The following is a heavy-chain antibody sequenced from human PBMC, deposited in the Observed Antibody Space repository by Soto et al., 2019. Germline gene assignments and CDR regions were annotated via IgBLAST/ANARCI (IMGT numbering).Heavy chain of an antibody. CDR3: ARSQGGSSSLDIYYYSYYGMDV. V-gene: IGHV1-69*01. D-gene: IGHD2-15*01. CDR2: VIPIFGTP. CDR1: GGTFSTYA. Sequence: QVQLVQSGAEVKKPGSSVKVSCKAPGGTFSTYAISWVRQAPGQGLEWMGGVIPIFGTPKYAQKFQGRVTITADESTSRGYMELRSVRSEDTAVYYCARSQGGSSSLDIYYYSYYGMDVWGQGTTVTVSS. J-gene: IGHJ6*02.